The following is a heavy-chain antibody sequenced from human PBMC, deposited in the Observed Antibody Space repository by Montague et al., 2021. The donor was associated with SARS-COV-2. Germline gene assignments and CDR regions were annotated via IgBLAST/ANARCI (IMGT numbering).Heavy chain of an antibody. V-gene: IGHV4-39*01. J-gene: IGHJ4*02. CDR1: GGSISSTNYY. CDR2: INYSGTT. CDR3: ARHNDGYIRWYFFDY. D-gene: IGHD5-24*01. Sequence: SETLSLTCTVSGGSISSTNYYWGLIRQPPGNGLEWIGSINYSGTTHYNPSLKSRVTISVDTSNSLFSLELTSVIVADTAIYYCARHNDGYIRWYFFDYGGQGTRDTLPS.